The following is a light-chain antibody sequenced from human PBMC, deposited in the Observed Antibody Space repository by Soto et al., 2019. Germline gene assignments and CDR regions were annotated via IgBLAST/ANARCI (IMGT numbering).Light chain of an antibody. V-gene: IGKV3-15*01. CDR1: HHVATN. J-gene: IGKJ1*01. Sequence: EIVMTQSPVTLSVSPGDRATLSCRASHHVATNLAWYQQKPGQPPRLLIYGASTRATGVSARFSGSGSGTEFTLTISSLQSDDFAVYYCQQYTARPPWTFGQGTRV. CDR2: GAS. CDR3: QQYTARPPWT.